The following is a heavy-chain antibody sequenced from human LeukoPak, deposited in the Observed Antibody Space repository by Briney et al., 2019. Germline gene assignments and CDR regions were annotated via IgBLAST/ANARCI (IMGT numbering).Heavy chain of an antibody. CDR2: IRSDRTTE. V-gene: IGHV3-30*02. J-gene: IGHJ5*02. Sequence: PGGSLRLSCAASGFTLSSSGMHWVRQAPGKGLEWVSFIRSDRTTESYGDSVKGRFTISRDNSKNTLYLQMNSLRAEDTALYYCSKDFGHWGQGTLVTVSS. CDR1: GFTLSSSG. CDR3: SKDFGH.